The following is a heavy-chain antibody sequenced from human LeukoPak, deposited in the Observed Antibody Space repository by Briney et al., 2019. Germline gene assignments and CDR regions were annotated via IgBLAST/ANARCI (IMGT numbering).Heavy chain of an antibody. CDR2: IYSGGKT. D-gene: IGHD3-22*01. V-gene: IGHV3-53*01. J-gene: IGHJ4*02. Sequence: PGGSLRLSCAASGFTFSNAWMSWVRQAPGKGLEWVSVIYSGGKTNYADSVKGRFTISRDNSKNTLYLQMNSLRAEDTAVYYCARGVANYYDRSGYQNWGQGTLVTVSS. CDR3: ARGVANYYDRSGYQN. CDR1: GFTFSNAW.